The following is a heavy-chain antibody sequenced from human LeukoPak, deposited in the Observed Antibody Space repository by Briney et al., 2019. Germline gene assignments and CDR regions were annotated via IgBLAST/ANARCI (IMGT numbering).Heavy chain of an antibody. V-gene: IGHV3-53*01. CDR2: IYSSGYT. CDR1: GFTVSSTY. D-gene: IGHD1-26*01. J-gene: IGHJ6*02. Sequence: GGSLRLSCAASGFTVSSTYMNWVRQAPGQGLEWVSVIYSSGYTDYADSVKGRFTISRDNSNNTLFLQMNSLRAEDTAVYYCARHLWWEDYGMDVWGQGTTVTVSS. CDR3: ARHLWWEDYGMDV.